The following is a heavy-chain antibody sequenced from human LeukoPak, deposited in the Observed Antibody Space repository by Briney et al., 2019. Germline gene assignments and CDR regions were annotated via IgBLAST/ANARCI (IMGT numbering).Heavy chain of an antibody. CDR2: ITWNSGNI. V-gene: IGHV3-9*01. CDR3: AKDTPGMGFDY. J-gene: IGHJ4*02. CDR1: GFTFDDYA. D-gene: IGHD1-14*01. Sequence: GGPLRLSCAASGFTFDDYAMHWVRQAPGKGLEWVSGITWNSGNIVYADSVKGRFTISRDNAKNSLYLQMDSLRAEDTALYYCAKDTPGMGFDYWGQGTPVTVSS.